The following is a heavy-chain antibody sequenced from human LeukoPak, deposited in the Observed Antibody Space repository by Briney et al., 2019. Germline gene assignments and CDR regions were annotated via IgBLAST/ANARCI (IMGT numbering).Heavy chain of an antibody. J-gene: IGHJ3*02. Sequence: SETLSLTCAVYGGTFSGYYWSWIRQPPGKGLEWIGEINHSGSTNYNPSLKSRVTISVDTSKNQFSLKLSSVTAADTAVYYCARLMITIGGVIVWAFDIWGQGTMVTVSS. V-gene: IGHV4-34*01. CDR3: ARLMITIGGVIVWAFDI. CDR2: INHSGST. D-gene: IGHD3-16*02. CDR1: GGTFSGYY.